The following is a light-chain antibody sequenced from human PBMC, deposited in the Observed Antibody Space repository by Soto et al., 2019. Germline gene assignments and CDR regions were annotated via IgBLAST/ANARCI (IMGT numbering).Light chain of an antibody. CDR3: QQSLNTPRT. V-gene: IGKV1-39*01. CDR1: QSISRY. J-gene: IGKJ2*01. Sequence: DIQLTQSPSSLSAYVGDRVTITCRASQSISRYLHRYQQKPGKAPKVLIYATSILQSGVPSRFRGSGSATDFTLTISRLHPDDFATYYCQQSLNTPRTVGQGTRVDI. CDR2: ATS.